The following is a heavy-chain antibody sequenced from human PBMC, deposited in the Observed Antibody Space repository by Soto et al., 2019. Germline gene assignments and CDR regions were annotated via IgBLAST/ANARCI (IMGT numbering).Heavy chain of an antibody. CDR3: ARTATSHFDY. CDR2: IKQDGSAK. J-gene: IGHJ4*02. Sequence: EVQLVESGGGLVQPGGSLRLSCADSGFTFSRYWMSWVRQAPGKGLECVANIKQDGSAKYYVDSVKGRFTISRDNARNSLYLQMNSMRAADTAVYYCARTATSHFDYWGQGTLVIGSS. V-gene: IGHV3-7*01. D-gene: IGHD2-21*02. CDR1: GFTFSRYW.